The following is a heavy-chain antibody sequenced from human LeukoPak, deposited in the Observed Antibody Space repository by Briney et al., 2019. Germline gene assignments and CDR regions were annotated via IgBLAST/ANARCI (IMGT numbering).Heavy chain of an antibody. CDR2: INPNSGGT. D-gene: IGHD1-26*01. J-gene: IGHJ5*02. CDR1: GYTFTGYY. CDR3: ARGSGSYFRFDP. V-gene: IGHV1-2*06. Sequence: ASVKVSCKASGYTFTGYYMHWVLQAPGQGLEWMGRINPNSGGTNYAQKFQGRVTMTRDTSISTAYMELSRLRSDDTAVYYCARGSGSYFRFDPWGQGTLVTVSS.